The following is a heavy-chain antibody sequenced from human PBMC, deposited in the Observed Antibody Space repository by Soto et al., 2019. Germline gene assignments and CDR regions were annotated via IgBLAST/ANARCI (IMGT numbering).Heavy chain of an antibody. J-gene: IGHJ4*02. CDR1: DDSFRGAEYY. CDR3: ARGPAYIDGWRTFDL. CDR2: TYYNGDT. V-gene: IGHV4-61*08. Sequence: SETLSLTCTVSDDSFRGAEYYWSWIRQPLGKGPEWIGYTYYNGDTKYNPALRSRVTMSEDTSKNQFSLRLSSVTAADTAVYFCARGPAYIDGWRTFDLWGRGILVTAPQ. D-gene: IGHD6-19*01.